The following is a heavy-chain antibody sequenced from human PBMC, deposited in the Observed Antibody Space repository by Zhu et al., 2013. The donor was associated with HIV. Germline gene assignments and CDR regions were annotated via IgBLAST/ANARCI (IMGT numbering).Heavy chain of an antibody. CDR2: INPNSGGT. CDR3: ARDRPPYSSSANYFDY. D-gene: IGHD6-13*01. Sequence: QVRLVQSGAEVKKPGASVKVSCKASGYTFTGYYMHWVRQAPGQGLEWMGWINPNSGGTNYAQKFQGRVTMTRDTSISTAYMELSRLRSDDTAVYYCARDRPPYSSSANYFDYWGQGTLVTVSS. J-gene: IGHJ4*02. V-gene: IGHV1-2*02. CDR1: GYTFTGYY.